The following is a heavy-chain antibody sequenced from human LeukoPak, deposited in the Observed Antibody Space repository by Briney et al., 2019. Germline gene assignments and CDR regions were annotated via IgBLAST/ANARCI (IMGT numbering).Heavy chain of an antibody. CDR3: ARQIYDILTGYHEAFDI. CDR2: IYYSGST. Sequence: SETLSLTCTVSGGSISSSRYYWGWIREPPGKGLEWVGSIYYSGSTYYNPSLKSRVTISVDTSKNQFSLKLSSVTAADTAVYYCARQIYDILTGYHEAFDIWGQGTMVTVSS. J-gene: IGHJ3*02. D-gene: IGHD3-9*01. V-gene: IGHV4-39*01. CDR1: GGSISSSRYY.